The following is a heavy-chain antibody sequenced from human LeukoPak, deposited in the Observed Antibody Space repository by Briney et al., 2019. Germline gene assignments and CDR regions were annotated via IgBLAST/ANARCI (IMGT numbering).Heavy chain of an antibody. Sequence: ASVKVACKASGYTFTSYGISWVRQAPGQGLEWMGWISAYNGNTNYAQKLQGRVTMTTGTSTSTAYMELRSLRSDDTAVYYCARDSSSWDKFDYWGQGTLVTVSS. CDR1: GYTFTSYG. CDR3: ARDSSSWDKFDY. V-gene: IGHV1-18*01. D-gene: IGHD6-13*01. CDR2: ISAYNGNT. J-gene: IGHJ4*02.